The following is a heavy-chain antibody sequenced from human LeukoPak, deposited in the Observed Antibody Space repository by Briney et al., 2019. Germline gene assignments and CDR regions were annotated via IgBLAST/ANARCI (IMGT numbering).Heavy chain of an antibody. D-gene: IGHD3-22*01. CDR3: AKEGSSSGSADDFDY. V-gene: IGHV3-23*01. CDR2: IIGSGGNT. CDR1: GFTFSNYA. Sequence: GVSLRLSCAASGFTFSNYAMNWVRQAPGKGLEWVSTIIGSGGNTYYADSVKGRFTISRDNSKNTVFLQMSSLRDEDTAVYTCAKEGSSSGSADDFDYWGQGTLVTVSS. J-gene: IGHJ4*02.